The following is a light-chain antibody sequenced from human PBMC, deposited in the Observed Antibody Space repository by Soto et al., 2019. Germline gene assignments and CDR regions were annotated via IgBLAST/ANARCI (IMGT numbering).Light chain of an antibody. CDR2: GAS. CDR1: QSVGSDF. CDR3: QQYCSLYWA. Sequence: EIVLTQSPGTLSLSPGERATLSCRASQSVGSDFLAWYQQRPGQPPRILIFGASGRATGIPDRFSGSGSGTDFTLTISRLEPKDCAVYYCQQYCSLYWAFGQGTKVEIK. J-gene: IGKJ1*01. V-gene: IGKV3-20*01.